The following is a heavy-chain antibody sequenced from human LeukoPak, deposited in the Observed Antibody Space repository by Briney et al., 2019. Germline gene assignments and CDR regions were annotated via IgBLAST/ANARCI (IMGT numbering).Heavy chain of an antibody. Sequence: ASVKVSCKASGYTFTSYTIHWVRQAPGQRLEWMGWINTGNSNTKYSQKFQGRVTITRDTSASTAYMELSSLRSEDTAVYYCAKAPYAGYDYPFDYWGQGTLVTVSS. CDR2: INTGNSNT. CDR1: GYTFTSYT. V-gene: IGHV1-3*04. CDR3: AKAPYAGYDYPFDY. D-gene: IGHD5-12*01. J-gene: IGHJ4*02.